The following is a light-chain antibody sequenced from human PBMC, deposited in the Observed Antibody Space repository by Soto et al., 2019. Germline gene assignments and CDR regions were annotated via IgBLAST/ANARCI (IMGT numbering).Light chain of an antibody. V-gene: IGKV3-11*01. J-gene: IGKJ5*01. Sequence: EVVSTQSPATLSLSPVERANLSCRASQSVSNYLAWYQQKPGQAPRLLISDASNRATGIPVRFSGSGSGTEFILTISSVESEDFAIYYCQQHNDWPTFGQGTRLEN. CDR2: DAS. CDR3: QQHNDWPT. CDR1: QSVSNY.